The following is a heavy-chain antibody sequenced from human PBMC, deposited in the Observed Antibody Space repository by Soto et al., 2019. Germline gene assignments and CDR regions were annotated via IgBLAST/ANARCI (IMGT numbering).Heavy chain of an antibody. V-gene: IGHV1-18*01. Sequence: QVQLVQSGAEVKKPGASVKVSCKASGYSFTSYGISWVRQAPGQGLEWMGWISTYNGDTNYAQKLQGRLTMTTDTSTSTAYMELRSLRSDDTAVYFCARDLNSASYYTYWGQGTLVTVSS. D-gene: IGHD1-26*01. CDR3: ARDLNSASYYTY. CDR1: GYSFTSYG. CDR2: ISTYNGDT. J-gene: IGHJ4*02.